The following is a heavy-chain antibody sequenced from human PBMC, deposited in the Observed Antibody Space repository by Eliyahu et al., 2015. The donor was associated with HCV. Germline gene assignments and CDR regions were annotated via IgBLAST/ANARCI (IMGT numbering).Heavy chain of an antibody. D-gene: IGHD2-2*01. J-gene: IGHJ5*02. V-gene: IGHV1-69*06. Sequence: QVQLVQSGAEVKKPGSSVKVSCKASGGTFXSXXXXXVRXAPGQGLEWMGGIIPXFGTANYAQKFQGRVTITADKSTSTAYMELSSLRSEDTAVYYCARDCSSTSCDPFRLTGTTGWFDPWGQGTLVTVSS. CDR1: GGTFXSXX. CDR3: ARDCSSTSCDPFRLTGTTGWFDP. CDR2: IIPXFGTA.